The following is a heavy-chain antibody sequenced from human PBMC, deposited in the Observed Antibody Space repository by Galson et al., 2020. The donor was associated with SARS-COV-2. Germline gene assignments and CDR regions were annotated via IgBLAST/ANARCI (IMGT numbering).Heavy chain of an antibody. V-gene: IGHV3-13*01. CDR2: MGTAGDT. CDR1: GFTFSSYD. J-gene: IGHJ6*03. CDR3: ARGNMVRGGYYYYYYMDV. D-gene: IGHD3-10*01. Sequence: GGSLRLSCAAYGFTFSSYDMHWVRQATGKGLEWVSAMGTAGDTYYPGSVKGRFTISRENAKNSLYLQMNSLRAGDTAVYYCARGNMVRGGYYYYYYMDVWGKGTTVTVSS.